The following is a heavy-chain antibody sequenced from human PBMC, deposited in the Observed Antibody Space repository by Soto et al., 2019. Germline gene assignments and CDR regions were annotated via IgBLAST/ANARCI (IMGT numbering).Heavy chain of an antibody. CDR1: GFTFSSDA. J-gene: IGHJ4*02. CDR2: ISGSGGST. V-gene: IGHV3-23*01. Sequence: EVQLLESGGGLVQPGGSLRLSCAASGFTFSSDAMSWVRQAPGKGLEWVSAISGSGGSTYYADSVKGRFTISRDNSKNTLYLQMNSLRAEDTAVYYCAKDEGLVSAGFVDYWGQGTLVTVSS. CDR3: AKDEGLVSAGFVDY. D-gene: IGHD6-19*01.